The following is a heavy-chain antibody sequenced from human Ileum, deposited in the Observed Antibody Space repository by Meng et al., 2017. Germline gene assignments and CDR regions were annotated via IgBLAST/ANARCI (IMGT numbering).Heavy chain of an antibody. V-gene: IGHV3-53*01. CDR3: AGRYSSGWYVH. CDR1: GFTVSSNY. D-gene: IGHD6-19*01. CDR2: IYAGGTT. Sequence: VDLVEPCGGLLGPGESLQLSCVASGFTVSSNYISWVRQAPGKGLEWVSVIYAGGTTYYADSVKGRFTISRDDSKNTVFLQMYSLRGEDTAVYYCAGRYSSGWYVHWGQGTLVTVSS. J-gene: IGHJ5*02.